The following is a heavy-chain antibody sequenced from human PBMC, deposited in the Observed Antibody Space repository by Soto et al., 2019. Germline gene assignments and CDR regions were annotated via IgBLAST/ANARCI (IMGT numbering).Heavy chain of an antibody. D-gene: IGHD3-22*01. CDR3: ARGDYYDSSGHPRGENWFDP. CDR1: GGTFSSYA. CDR2: IIPIFGTA. Sequence: GASVKVSCKASGGTFSSYAISWVRQAPGQGLEWMGGIIPIFGTANYAQKFQGRVTITADESTSTAYMELSSLRSEDTAVYYCARGDYYDSSGHPRGENWFDPWGQGTLVTVSS. J-gene: IGHJ5*02. V-gene: IGHV1-69*13.